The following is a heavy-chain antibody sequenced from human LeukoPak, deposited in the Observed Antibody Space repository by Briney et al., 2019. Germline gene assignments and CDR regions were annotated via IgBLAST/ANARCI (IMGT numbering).Heavy chain of an antibody. CDR3: ARDYHGSGSLTTFDS. CDR2: INPRGGSA. V-gene: IGHV1-46*01. CDR1: GYTFTSFF. J-gene: IGHJ4*02. Sequence: ASVKVSCKASGYTFTSFFMHWVRQAPGQGLEWMGIINPRGGSATSAQRFQGRLTVSRDTSTSTVYMELSSLTSEDTAVYYCARDYHGSGSLTTFDSWGQGTLVTVSS. D-gene: IGHD3-10*01.